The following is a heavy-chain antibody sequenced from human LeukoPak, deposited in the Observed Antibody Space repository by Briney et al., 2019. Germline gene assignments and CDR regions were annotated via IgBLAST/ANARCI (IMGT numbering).Heavy chain of an antibody. CDR2: ISSSSSTI. V-gene: IGHV3-48*01. CDR1: GFTFSSYS. Sequence: PGGSLRLSCAASGFTFSSYSMNWVRQAPGKGLEWVSYISSSSSTIYYADSVKGRFTISRDNAKNSLYLQMNSLRAEDTALYYCASGGIYGAAFDFWGQGSLVTVSA. CDR3: ASGGIYGAAFDF. D-gene: IGHD1-26*01. J-gene: IGHJ4*02.